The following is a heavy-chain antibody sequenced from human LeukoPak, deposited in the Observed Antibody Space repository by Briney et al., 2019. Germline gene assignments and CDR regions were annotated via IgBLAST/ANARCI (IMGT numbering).Heavy chain of an antibody. Sequence: GGSLRLSCAVSGFTFSSYAMTWVRQAPGKGLEWVSSISTSSDNMNYADSVKGRFTISGDNAKNSLYLQMNSLRAEDTSVYYCARRYYDRSGYYFDYWGQGTLVTVSS. CDR1: GFTFSSYA. CDR2: ISTSSDNM. CDR3: ARRYYDRSGYYFDY. J-gene: IGHJ4*02. V-gene: IGHV3-21*01. D-gene: IGHD3-22*01.